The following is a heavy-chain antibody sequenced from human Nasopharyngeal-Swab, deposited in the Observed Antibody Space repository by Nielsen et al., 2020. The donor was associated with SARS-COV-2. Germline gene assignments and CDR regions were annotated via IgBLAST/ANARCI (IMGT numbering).Heavy chain of an antibody. J-gene: IGHJ5*02. CDR2: INHSGST. Sequence: SQTLSLICAVYGGSFSGYYWSWIRQPPGKGLEWIGEINHSGSTNYNPSLKSRVTISVDTSKNQFSLKLSSVTAADTAVYYCARGRYSSGWYILYNWFDPWGQGTLVTVSS. D-gene: IGHD6-19*01. CDR1: GGSFSGYY. V-gene: IGHV4-34*01. CDR3: ARGRYSSGWYILYNWFDP.